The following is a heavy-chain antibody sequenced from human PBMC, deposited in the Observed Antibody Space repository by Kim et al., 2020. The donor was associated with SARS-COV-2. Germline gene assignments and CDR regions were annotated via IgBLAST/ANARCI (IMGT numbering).Heavy chain of an antibody. CDR3: ARDRGERGGGEFDP. Sequence: AVSVKSRITINPDTAKNQFALQLNSVTPEDTAVYYCARDRGERGGGEFDPWGQGTLVTVSS. J-gene: IGHJ5*02. V-gene: IGHV6-1*01. D-gene: IGHD1-1*01.